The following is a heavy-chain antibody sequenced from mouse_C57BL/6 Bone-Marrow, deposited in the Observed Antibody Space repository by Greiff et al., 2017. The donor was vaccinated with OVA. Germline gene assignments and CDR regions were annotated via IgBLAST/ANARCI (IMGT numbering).Heavy chain of an antibody. D-gene: IGHD2-1*01. Sequence: EVQLVESGPGLVKPSQSLSLTCSVTGYSITSGYYWNWIRQFPGNKLEWMGYISYDGSNNYNPSLKNRISITRDTSKNQFFLKLNSVTTEDTATYYCARSNGNYARYFDVWGTGTTVTVSS. V-gene: IGHV3-6*01. J-gene: IGHJ1*03. CDR1: GYSITSGYY. CDR2: ISYDGSN. CDR3: ARSNGNYARYFDV.